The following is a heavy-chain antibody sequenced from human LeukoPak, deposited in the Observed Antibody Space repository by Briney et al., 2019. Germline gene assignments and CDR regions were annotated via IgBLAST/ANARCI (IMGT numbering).Heavy chain of an antibody. CDR2: MNPNSGNT. Sequence: ASVKVSCKASGYTLTSYDINWVRQATGQGLEWMGWMNPNSGNTGYAQKFQGRVTMTRNTSISTAYMELSSLGSEDTAVYYCARGGWELPTNYPQDYWGQGTLVTVSS. CDR1: GYTLTSYD. V-gene: IGHV1-8*01. J-gene: IGHJ4*02. CDR3: ARGGWELPTNYPQDY. D-gene: IGHD1-26*01.